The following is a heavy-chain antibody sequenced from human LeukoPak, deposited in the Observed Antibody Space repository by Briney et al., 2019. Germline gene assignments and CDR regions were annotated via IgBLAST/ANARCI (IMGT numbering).Heavy chain of an antibody. V-gene: IGHV1-69*13. J-gene: IGHJ6*04. CDR3: AGTAMVTFRGYYGMDV. D-gene: IGHD5-18*01. CDR1: GGTFSSYA. CDR2: IIPIFGTA. Sequence: SVKVSCKASGGTFSSYAISWVRQAPGQGLEWMGGIIPIFGTANYAQKFQGRVTITADESTSTAYMELSSLRSEDTAVYYCAGTAMVTFRGYYGMDVWGKGTTVTVSS.